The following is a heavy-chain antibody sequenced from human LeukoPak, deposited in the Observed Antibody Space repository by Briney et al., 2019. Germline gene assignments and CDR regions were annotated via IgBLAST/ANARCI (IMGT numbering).Heavy chain of an antibody. CDR3: ARVVVGATGWFDP. V-gene: IGHV3-21*01. CDR2: ISSSSSYI. Sequence: PGGSLRLSCTVSGFTVSSNSMSWVRQAPGKGLEWVSSISSSSSYIYYADSVKGRFTISRDNAKNSLYLQMNSLRAEDTAVYYCARVVVGATGWFDPWGQGTLVTVSS. D-gene: IGHD1-26*01. CDR1: GFTVSSNS. J-gene: IGHJ5*02.